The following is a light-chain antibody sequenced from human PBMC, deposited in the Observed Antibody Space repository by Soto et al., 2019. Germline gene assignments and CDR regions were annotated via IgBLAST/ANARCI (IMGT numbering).Light chain of an antibody. Sequence: EIVMTQSPATLSVSPGERATLSCRASQSVSIDLAWYQQKPGQAPRLLIYGASTRATGIPARFSGSGSGTEFTLTISSLQSEDFAVYYCQQYNNWPLTFVQGTKLEIK. CDR2: GAS. CDR1: QSVSID. CDR3: QQYNNWPLT. J-gene: IGKJ2*01. V-gene: IGKV3-15*01.